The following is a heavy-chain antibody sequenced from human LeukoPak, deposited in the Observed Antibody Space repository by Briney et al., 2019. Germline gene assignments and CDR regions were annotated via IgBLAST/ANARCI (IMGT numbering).Heavy chain of an antibody. Sequence: GASVKVSCKASGYTFTGYYMHWVRQAPGQGLEWMGWINPNSGGTNYAQKFQGRVNMTRDTSISTAYMELSRLRSDDTAVYYCARDPGALLWFGELSSSNWFGPWGQGTLVTVSS. CDR2: INPNSGGT. J-gene: IGHJ5*02. CDR3: ARDPGALLWFGELSSSNWFGP. D-gene: IGHD3-10*01. CDR1: GYTFTGYY. V-gene: IGHV1-2*02.